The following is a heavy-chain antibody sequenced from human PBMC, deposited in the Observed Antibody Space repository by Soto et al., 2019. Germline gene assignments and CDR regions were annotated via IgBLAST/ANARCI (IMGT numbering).Heavy chain of an antibody. D-gene: IGHD3-16*01. CDR1: GFTFHNYA. CDR2: INGPGDDT. J-gene: IGHJ4*03. V-gene: IGHV3-23*01. Sequence: GGSLRLSCAASGFTFHNYAMSWVRQAPGKGLEWVSSINGPGDDTYYADSVKGRFTISRDDSKNTLYLQMNSLRAEDTALYYCARKEEDDHVWGKSPLDWGQGTLVTVSS. CDR3: ARKEEDDHVWGKSPLD.